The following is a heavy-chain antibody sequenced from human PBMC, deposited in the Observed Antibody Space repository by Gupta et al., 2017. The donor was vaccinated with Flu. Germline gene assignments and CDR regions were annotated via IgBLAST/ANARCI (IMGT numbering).Heavy chain of an antibody. CDR1: GFTFSSYD. V-gene: IGHV3-13*01. D-gene: IGHD1-20*01. CDR2: IGTAGDT. CDR3: ARYDWNPVGSYGMDG. Sequence: EVLLVESGGGLVQPGGSLRLYCDDSGFTFSSYDMHWVRQATGKGLEWVSAIGTAGDTYYPGSVKGRFTISRENAKNSLYLQMNSLRAGDTAVYYCARYDWNPVGSYGMDGGGQGTTVTVSS. J-gene: IGHJ6*02.